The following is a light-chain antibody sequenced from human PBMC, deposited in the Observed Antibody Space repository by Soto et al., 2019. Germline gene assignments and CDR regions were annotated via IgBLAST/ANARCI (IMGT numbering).Light chain of an antibody. CDR3: QQYYSPPAM. Sequence: DIVMTQSPDYLAVSLGERATINCKSSQSVLKSSNDKNHLAWYQQKPGQPPRLLIFWASTRESGVPDRFSGGGSGTDFTLTISSLQAEDVAVYYCQQYYSPPAMFGQGTKVEI. CDR1: QSVLKSSNDKNH. CDR2: WAS. V-gene: IGKV4-1*01. J-gene: IGKJ1*01.